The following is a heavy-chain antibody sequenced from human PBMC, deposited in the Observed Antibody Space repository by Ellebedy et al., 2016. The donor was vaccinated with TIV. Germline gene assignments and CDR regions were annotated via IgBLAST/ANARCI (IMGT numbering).Heavy chain of an antibody. CDR3: TYGINSDAFDI. CDR2: IYSSGST. J-gene: IGHJ3*02. Sequence: SETLSLTXTVSGDSVSRRSYYWSWIRQAPGTGLEWIGYIYSSGSTKYTLSLKSRLTTSADTSKKHFSMRLNSATAADTAVYYCTYGINSDAFDIWGHGTLVTVSS. V-gene: IGHV4-61*03. CDR1: GDSVSRRSYY. D-gene: IGHD3-10*01.